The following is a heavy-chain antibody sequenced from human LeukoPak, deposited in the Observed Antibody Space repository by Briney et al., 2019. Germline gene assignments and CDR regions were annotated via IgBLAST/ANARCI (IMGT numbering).Heavy chain of an antibody. J-gene: IGHJ5*02. CDR2: ISGSGGST. Sequence: PGGSLRLSCAASGFTFSNYAMSWVRQAPGKGLEWVSAISGSGGSTYYADSVKGRFTISRDNSKNTLYLQMNSLRAEDTAVYYCAKVSVVPAATRWFDPWGQGTLVTVSS. CDR1: GFTFSNYA. D-gene: IGHD2-2*01. CDR3: AKVSVVPAATRWFDP. V-gene: IGHV3-23*01.